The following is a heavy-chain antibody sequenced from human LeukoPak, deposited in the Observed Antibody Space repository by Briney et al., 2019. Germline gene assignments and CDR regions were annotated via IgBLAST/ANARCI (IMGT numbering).Heavy chain of an antibody. CDR2: VNHRGQT. CDR3: ARSTISRFDP. J-gene: IGHJ5*02. CDR1: GYSISSGYY. V-gene: IGHV4-38-2*01. D-gene: IGHD5/OR15-5a*01. Sequence: ASETLSLTCAVSGYSISSGYYWVWIRQSPQRGLEWIGNVNHRGQTFYNPSLRGRLTTSVDTSKNQFSLKLTSVTAADTAVYYCARSTISRFDPWGQGILVIVSS.